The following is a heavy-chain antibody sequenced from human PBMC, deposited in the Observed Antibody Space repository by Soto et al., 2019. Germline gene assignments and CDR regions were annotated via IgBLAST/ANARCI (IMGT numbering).Heavy chain of an antibody. J-gene: IGHJ4*02. V-gene: IGHV1-46*01. CDR2: VNPSGVNT. Sequence: QVQLMQSGAEVKKPGASVKVSCKASGDTFTDYYIHWVRQAPGQGLEWMGTVNPSGVNTTYAQHFLGRVTMTRDTSTSTLYMELTSLTSDDTAIYYCARGGHVVVVTAALDYWGQGTLVTVSS. D-gene: IGHD2-21*02. CDR3: ARGGHVVVVTAALDY. CDR1: GDTFTDYY.